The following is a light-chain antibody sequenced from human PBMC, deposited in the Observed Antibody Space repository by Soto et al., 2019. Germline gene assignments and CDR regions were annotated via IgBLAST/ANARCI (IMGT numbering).Light chain of an antibody. CDR1: QSVDNS. Sequence: IVMPQSPVTVSASPGESATLSCRASQSVDNSVAWYQQKPGQAPRILIYDTSNRATDIPARFSGNGSGTDFNLTISSLETEEFAVYEGQPRSNWSWTFGQGTKVDIK. CDR2: DTS. CDR3: QPRSNWSWT. J-gene: IGKJ1*01. V-gene: IGKV3-11*01.